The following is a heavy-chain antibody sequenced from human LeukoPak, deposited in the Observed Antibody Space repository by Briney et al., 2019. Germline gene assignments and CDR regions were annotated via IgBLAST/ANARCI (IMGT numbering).Heavy chain of an antibody. CDR1: GGSISSYY. V-gene: IGHV4-59*01. CDR2: IYYSGST. J-gene: IGHJ6*03. Sequence: SETLSLTCTVSGGSISSYYWSWIRQPPGKGLEWIGYIYYSGSTYYNPSLRSRVTISVDTSKNQFSLKLSSVTAADTAVYYCARSSEGRYYYDSSGFSYYYYYMDVWGKGTTVTISS. CDR3: ARSSEGRYYYDSSGFSYYYYYMDV. D-gene: IGHD3-22*01.